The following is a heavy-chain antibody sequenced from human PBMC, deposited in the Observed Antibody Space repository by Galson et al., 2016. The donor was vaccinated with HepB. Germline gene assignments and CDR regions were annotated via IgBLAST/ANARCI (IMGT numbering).Heavy chain of an antibody. CDR3: ASAHIFDCGGDVCHGYDACEV. V-gene: IGHV1-18*04. D-gene: IGHD2-21*01. CDR2: IGAARGDT. Sequence: SVKVSCKASGYTFTNFGITWLRQAPGQGLEWKGWIGAARGDTNYAQKFQGRLTMTRDTSTTTAYMELDYLRSDDTAVYFCASAHIFDCGGDVCHGYDACEVWGQGTTVSVSS. J-gene: IGHJ3*01. CDR1: GYTFTNFG.